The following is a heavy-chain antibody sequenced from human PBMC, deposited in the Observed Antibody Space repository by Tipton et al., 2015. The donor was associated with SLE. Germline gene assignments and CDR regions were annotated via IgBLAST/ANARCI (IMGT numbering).Heavy chain of an antibody. Sequence: TLSLTCAFYGGSLSVYYWTWIRQPPGRGLEWIGEINHSGSTNYNPSLKSRVTISVDTSKNQFSLKLRSVTAADAAVYYCARRCAKGLGYWGQGTLVTVSS. CDR2: INHSGST. J-gene: IGHJ4*02. D-gene: IGHD4/OR15-4a*01. V-gene: IGHV4-34*01. CDR1: GGSLSVYY. CDR3: ARRCAKGLGY.